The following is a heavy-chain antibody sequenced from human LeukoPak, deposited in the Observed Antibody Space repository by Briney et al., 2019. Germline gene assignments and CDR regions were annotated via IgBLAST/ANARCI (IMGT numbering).Heavy chain of an antibody. D-gene: IGHD2-2*01. CDR3: ARDQAPDIVVVPAAGWFDP. Sequence: ASVKVSCKASGYTFTSYYMHWVRQAPGQGLEWMGIINPSGGSTSYAQKFQGRVTMTRDTSTSTVYMELSSLRSKDTAVYYCARDQAPDIVVVPAAGWFDPWGQGTLDTVSS. V-gene: IGHV1-46*01. CDR2: INPSGGST. CDR1: GYTFTSYY. J-gene: IGHJ5*02.